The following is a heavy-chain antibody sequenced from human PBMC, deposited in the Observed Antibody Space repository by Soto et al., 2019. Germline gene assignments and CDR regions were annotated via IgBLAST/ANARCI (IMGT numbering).Heavy chain of an antibody. J-gene: IGHJ4*02. D-gene: IGHD3-22*01. V-gene: IGHV4-34*01. Sequence: SETLSLTCAVYGGSFSGCYWSRIRQPPGKGLEWIGEINHSGSTNYNPSLKSRVTISVDTSKNQFSLKLSSVTAADTAVYYCARGRRNYYDSSGYNFDYWGQGTLVTVSS. CDR1: GGSFSGCY. CDR2: INHSGST. CDR3: ARGRRNYYDSSGYNFDY.